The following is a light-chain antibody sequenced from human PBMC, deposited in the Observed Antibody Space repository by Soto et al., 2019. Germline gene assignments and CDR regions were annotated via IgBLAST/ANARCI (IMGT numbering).Light chain of an antibody. V-gene: IGKV3-20*01. J-gene: IGKJ4*01. CDR2: GVS. Sequence: ENVLTQSPGTLSLSPGERATLSCRASQSVSGNYLAWYQHKPGQAPRLLIYGVSSRATGIADRFSGSGSGTDFTLTISRLEPEDFAVYYCHQYGSSPLPGGSPLPFGGGTKVEIK. CDR1: QSVSGNY. CDR3: HQYGSSPLPGGSPLP.